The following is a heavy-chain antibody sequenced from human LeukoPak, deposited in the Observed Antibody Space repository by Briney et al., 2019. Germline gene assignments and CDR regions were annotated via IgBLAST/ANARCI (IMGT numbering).Heavy chain of an antibody. CDR3: AREGTGTIDY. V-gene: IGHV3-23*01. D-gene: IGHD1-1*01. CDR2: ISGSGANT. Sequence: GGSLRLSCAASGFIFSSYAMSWVRQVPGKGLQWVSSISGSGANTYNADSVKGPFTISRDNSKTTLYVQMNSLRAEDTAVYYCAREGTGTIDYWGQGTLVTVSS. J-gene: IGHJ4*02. CDR1: GFIFSSYA.